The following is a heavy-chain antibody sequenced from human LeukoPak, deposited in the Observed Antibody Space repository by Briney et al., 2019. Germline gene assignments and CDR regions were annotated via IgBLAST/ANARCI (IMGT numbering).Heavy chain of an antibody. J-gene: IGHJ4*02. CDR3: ARDRSLGELTTESPSFDY. CDR2: IYTSGST. Sequence: SETLSLTCTVFGGSISSYYWGWIRQPAGKGLEWIGRIYTSGSTKYNPSLKSRVTMSIDTSKNQFSLKLSSVTAADTAVYYCARDRSLGELTTESPSFDYWGQGILVTVSS. D-gene: IGHD3-16*01. CDR1: GGSISSYY. V-gene: IGHV4-4*07.